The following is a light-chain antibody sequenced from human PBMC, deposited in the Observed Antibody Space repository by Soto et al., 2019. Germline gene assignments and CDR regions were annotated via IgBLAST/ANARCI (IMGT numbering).Light chain of an antibody. CDR2: DVS. Sequence: QSALTQPASVSGSPRQSITISCTGINSDVGSYNLVSWFQQHPGKAPKLIIYDVSERPAGVPDRFSGSKSGNTASLTISGLQAEDEADYSCCSFAGSYTYVFGGGTKVTVL. V-gene: IGLV2-11*01. CDR3: CSFAGSYTYV. J-gene: IGLJ1*01. CDR1: NSDVGSYNL.